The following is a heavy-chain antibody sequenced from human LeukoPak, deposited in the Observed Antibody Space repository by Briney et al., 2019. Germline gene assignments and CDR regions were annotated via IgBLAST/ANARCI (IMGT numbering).Heavy chain of an antibody. D-gene: IGHD4-23*01. CDR2: IYYSGST. CDR3: AREDYGGNAGL. Sequence: KASETLSLTCTVSGGSVSSGSYYWSWIRQPPGKGLEWIGYIYYSGSTNYNPSLKSRVTISVDTSKNQFSLKLNSVSAADTAVYYCAREDYGGNAGLWGQGTLVTVSS. J-gene: IGHJ4*02. CDR1: GGSVSSGSYY. V-gene: IGHV4-61*01.